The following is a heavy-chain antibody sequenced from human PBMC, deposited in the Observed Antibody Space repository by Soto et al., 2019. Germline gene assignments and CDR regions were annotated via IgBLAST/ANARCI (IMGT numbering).Heavy chain of an antibody. D-gene: IGHD6-6*01. V-gene: IGHV1-46*01. Sequence: ASVKVSCKASGYTFTSYYMHWVRQAPGQGLEWMGIINPSGGSTSYAQKFQGRVTMTRDTSTSTVYMELSSLRSEDTAVYYCASSSPYSSSSYYYYSGMDVWGQGTTVTVSS. CDR3: ASSSPYSSSSYYYYSGMDV. CDR1: GYTFTSYY. J-gene: IGHJ6*02. CDR2: INPSGGST.